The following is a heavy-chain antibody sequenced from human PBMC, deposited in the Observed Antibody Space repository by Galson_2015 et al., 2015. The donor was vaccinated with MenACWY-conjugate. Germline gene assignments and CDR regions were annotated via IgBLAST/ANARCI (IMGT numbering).Heavy chain of an antibody. CDR2: ISYDGNNK. V-gene: IGHV3-30*03. J-gene: IGHJ4*02. Sequence: SLRLSCAASGFTFSHYGMHWVRQAPGKGLEWVTAISYDGNNKYYADFVKGRFTISRDNSKNTVSLQMNGLTTEDTAVYFCARVLSSGWTRQFDYWGQGTLVAVSS. CDR3: ARVLSSGWTRQFDY. CDR1: GFTFSHYG. D-gene: IGHD6-19*01.